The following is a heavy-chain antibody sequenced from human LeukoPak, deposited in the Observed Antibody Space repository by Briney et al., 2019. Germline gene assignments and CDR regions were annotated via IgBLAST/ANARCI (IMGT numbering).Heavy chain of an antibody. D-gene: IGHD3-10*01. CDR3: ARGGRNSGSHYFESYFDL. CDR2: IYSGGDT. V-gene: IGHV3-66*01. Sequence: GGSLRLSCAASGFTVNSNYMNWVRQAPGKGLEWVSVIYSGGDTYYADSVKDRFTISRDSSKSALYLQMNSLGAGDTAVYYCARGGRNSGSHYFESYFDLWGQGTLVAVSS. CDR1: GFTVNSNY. J-gene: IGHJ4*02.